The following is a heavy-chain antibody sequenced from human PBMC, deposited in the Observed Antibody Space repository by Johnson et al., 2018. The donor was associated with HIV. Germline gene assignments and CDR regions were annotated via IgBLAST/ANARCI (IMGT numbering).Heavy chain of an antibody. CDR1: GFTFSRNA. CDR3: ARVLVRTTTDAFDI. D-gene: IGHD1-26*01. V-gene: IGHV3-20*04. Sequence: VQLVESGGGFVRPGGSLRLSCAASGFTFSRNAMTWVRQAPGKGPEWVSSISDSGGSRGYADSVKGRFTISRDNAKNSLYLQMNSLRAEDTALYYCARVLVRTTTDAFDIWGQGTMVTVSS. CDR2: ISDSGGSR. J-gene: IGHJ3*02.